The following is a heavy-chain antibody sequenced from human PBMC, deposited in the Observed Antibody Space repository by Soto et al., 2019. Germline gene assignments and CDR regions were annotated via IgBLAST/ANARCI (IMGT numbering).Heavy chain of an antibody. Sequence: EVQLLDSGGGLVQPGGSLRLSCAASGFTFSSYAMSWLRQAPGKGLEWVSTIGGSGYSDSTFYADSVMGRLTISRDNSKNTLYLQINSLRVEDTAIYLCAKKYIAGWCAGVDYWGQGALVTVSS. CDR3: AKKYIAGWCAGVDY. J-gene: IGHJ4*02. V-gene: IGHV3-23*01. CDR2: IGGSGYSDST. CDR1: GFTFSSYA. D-gene: IGHD6-19*01.